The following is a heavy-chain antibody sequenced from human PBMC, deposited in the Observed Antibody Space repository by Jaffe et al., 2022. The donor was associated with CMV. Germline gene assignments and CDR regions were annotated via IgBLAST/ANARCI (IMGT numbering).Heavy chain of an antibody. J-gene: IGHJ6*03. D-gene: IGHD3-10*01. Sequence: QVQLVESGGGVVQPGRSLRLSCAASGFTFSSYGMHWVRQAPGKGLEWVAVIWYDGSNKYYADSVKGRFTISRDNSKNTLYLQMNSLRAEDTAVYYCARDPMVRYYYYYYMDVWGKGTTVTVSS. CDR3: ARDPMVRYYYYYYMDV. CDR1: GFTFSSYG. CDR2: IWYDGSNK. V-gene: IGHV3-33*08.